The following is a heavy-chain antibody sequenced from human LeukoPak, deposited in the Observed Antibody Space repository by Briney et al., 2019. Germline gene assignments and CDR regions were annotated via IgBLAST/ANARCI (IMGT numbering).Heavy chain of an antibody. V-gene: IGHV3-33*08. J-gene: IGHJ4*02. CDR1: GFTFSSYA. CDR3: ARDDSIAGARFDY. Sequence: GGSLRLSCAASGFTFSSYAMHWVRQAPGKGLEWVAVIWYDGSKKYYADSVKGRFTISRDNSKNTLFLQMDSLRAEDTAVYYCARDDSIAGARFDYWGQGTLVTVSS. CDR2: IWYDGSKK. D-gene: IGHD4-11*01.